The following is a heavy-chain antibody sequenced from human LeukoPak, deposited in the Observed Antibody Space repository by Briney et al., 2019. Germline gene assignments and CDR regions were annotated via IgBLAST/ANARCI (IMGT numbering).Heavy chain of an antibody. V-gene: IGHV3-7*03. D-gene: IGHD6-13*01. CDR1: GFTFSNAW. CDR2: ISPDGGET. Sequence: GGSLRLSCAASGFTFSNAWMTWVRQAPGKGLEWVASISPDGGETHYVDSVKGRFTISRDSAKNSLYLQMNSLRAEDTALYYCAKGYYSSSWYSGFDPWGQGTLVTVSS. J-gene: IGHJ5*02. CDR3: AKGYYSSSWYSGFDP.